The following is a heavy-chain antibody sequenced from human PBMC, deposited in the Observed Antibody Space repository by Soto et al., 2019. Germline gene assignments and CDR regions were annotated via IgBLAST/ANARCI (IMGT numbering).Heavy chain of an antibody. J-gene: IGHJ4*02. D-gene: IGHD3-10*02. V-gene: IGHV4-34*01. CDR3: ARLFTRRKNFDY. CDR2: INHSGST. Sequence: QVQLQQWGAGLLKPSETLSLTCAVYGGSFSGYYWSWIRQPPGKGLEWIGEINHSGSTNYNPSLKSRVTISVDTSKNQFSLKLSSVTAADTAVYYCARLFTRRKNFDYWGQGTLVTVSS. CDR1: GGSFSGYY.